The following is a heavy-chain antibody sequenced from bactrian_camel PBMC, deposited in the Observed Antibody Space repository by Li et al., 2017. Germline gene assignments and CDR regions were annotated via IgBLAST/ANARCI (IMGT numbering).Heavy chain of an antibody. J-gene: IGHJ4*01. V-gene: IGHV3S53*01. CDR2: IDGDDRT. CDR3: VADKICVGWAQAAWFNY. D-gene: IGHD5*01. Sequence: GSVQAGGSLRLSCAASASAASSDCMGWFRQTPGKEREWVASIDGDDRTKYANSVKGRFTISQDSAANTLFLQMNSLKPEDTAMYYCVADKICVGWAQAAWFNYWGQGTQVTVS. CDR1: ASAASSDC.